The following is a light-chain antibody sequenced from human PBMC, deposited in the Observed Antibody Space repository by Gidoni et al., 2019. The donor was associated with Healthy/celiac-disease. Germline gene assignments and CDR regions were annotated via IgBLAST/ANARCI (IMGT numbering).Light chain of an antibody. CDR1: QSVLYISNNKNY. CDR2: WAS. CDR3: QQYYSTPRT. V-gene: IGKV4-1*01. J-gene: IGKJ2*01. Sequence: DIVMTQSPHSLAVSLGERATINCKSSQSVLYISNNKNYLAWYQQKPGQPPKLLIYWASTRESGVPDRFSGSGSGTDFTLTISSLQAEDVAVYYCQQYYSTPRTFGQGTKLEIK.